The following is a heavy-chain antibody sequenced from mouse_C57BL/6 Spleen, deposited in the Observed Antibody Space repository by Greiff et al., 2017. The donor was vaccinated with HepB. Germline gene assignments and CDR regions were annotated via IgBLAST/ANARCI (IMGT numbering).Heavy chain of an antibody. J-gene: IGHJ4*01. D-gene: IGHD3-2*02. Sequence: QVQLQQPGAELVKPGASVKLSCKASGYTFTSYWMQWVKQRPGQGLEWIGEIDPSDSYTNYNQKFKGKATLTVDTSSSTAYMQLSSLTSEDSAVYYCARLGSSGYVDAMDYWGQGTSVTVSS. CDR3: ARLGSSGYVDAMDY. V-gene: IGHV1-50*01. CDR2: IDPSDSYT. CDR1: GYTFTSYW.